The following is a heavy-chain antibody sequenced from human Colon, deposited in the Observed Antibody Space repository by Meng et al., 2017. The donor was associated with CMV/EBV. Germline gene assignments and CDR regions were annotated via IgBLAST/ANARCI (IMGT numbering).Heavy chain of an antibody. V-gene: IGHV1-69*12. CDR1: GGSFSNYA. D-gene: IGHD5-24*01. J-gene: IGHJ4*02. CDR2: IVPIFVTP. CDR3: ARARDRDGLYNFDS. Sequence: VQPVQSGAEVTKPGSSVKVSCRTSGGSFSNYAVSWVRQAPGQGFEWMGGIVPIFVTPNYAQKFQGRVTVTADESTSTAYMELSSLTSEDTAIYYCARARDRDGLYNFDSWGQGTLVTASS.